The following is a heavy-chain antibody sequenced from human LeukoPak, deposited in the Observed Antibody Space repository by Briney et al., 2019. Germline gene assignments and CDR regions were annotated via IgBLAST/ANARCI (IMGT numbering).Heavy chain of an antibody. CDR1: GFTFSSFW. D-gene: IGHD2-2*02. CDR3: AREGRELAYCSGSTCYSSGPIDS. V-gene: IGHV3-7*01. J-gene: IGHJ4*02. CDR2: IKRDGSEK. Sequence: GGSLRLSCAASGFTFSSFWMTWVRQAPGKGQEWVATIKRDGSEKYYVDSVEVRFTISTHNAKNSLYLQMNSLRAEETAVYYCAREGRELAYCSGSTCYSSGPIDSWGQGTLVTVSS.